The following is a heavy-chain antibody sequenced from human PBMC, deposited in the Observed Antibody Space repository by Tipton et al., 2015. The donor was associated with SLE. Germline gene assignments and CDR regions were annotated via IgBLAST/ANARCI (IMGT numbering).Heavy chain of an antibody. CDR1: GGSISNYY. CDR3: ARHHSLLRRFDP. CDR2: IYSTGNT. J-gene: IGHJ5*02. D-gene: IGHD5-12*01. Sequence: TLSLTCTVSGGSISNYYWTWIRQSPGKGLEWIGYIYSTGNTNYNPSLASRVTISLDTAKNQFSLRLSSVTAADTAVYFCARHHSLLRRFDPWGQGTLVTVSS. V-gene: IGHV4-4*08.